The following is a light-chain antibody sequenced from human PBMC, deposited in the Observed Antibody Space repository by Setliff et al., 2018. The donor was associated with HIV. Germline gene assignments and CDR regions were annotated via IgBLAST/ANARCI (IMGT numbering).Light chain of an antibody. J-gene: IGLJ1*01. CDR1: SSDVGAYNF. CDR3: SSYTTSRQVV. CDR2: DVI. V-gene: IGLV2-14*03. Sequence: QSALTQPASVSGSPGQSVTISCTGTSSDVGAYNFVSWYQQHPGRAPKLMIYDVINRNSGVSIRFSGSKSGNAASLTISGLQAEDEADYYCSSYTTSRQVVFGSGTKVTVL.